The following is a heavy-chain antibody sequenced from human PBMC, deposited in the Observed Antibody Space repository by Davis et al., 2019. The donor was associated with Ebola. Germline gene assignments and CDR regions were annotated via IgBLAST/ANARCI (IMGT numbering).Heavy chain of an antibody. V-gene: IGHV4-34*01. Sequence: MPSETLSLTCAVYGGSFSGYYWSWIRQPPGKGLEWIGEINHSGSTNYNPSLKSRVTISVDTSKNQFSLKLTSVTAADTAVYYCAREVVVVPTTTLGAYYYYMDVWGKGTTVTVSS. CDR1: GGSFSGYY. J-gene: IGHJ6*03. D-gene: IGHD2-2*01. CDR2: INHSGST. CDR3: AREVVVVPTTTLGAYYYYMDV.